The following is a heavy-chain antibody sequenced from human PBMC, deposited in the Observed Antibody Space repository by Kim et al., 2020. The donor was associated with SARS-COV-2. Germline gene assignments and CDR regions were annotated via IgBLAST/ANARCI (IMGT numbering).Heavy chain of an antibody. J-gene: IGHJ4*02. CDR3: ARVPDRGYSGYDYYY. D-gene: IGHD5-12*01. Sequence: PSLKSRVTIAVDTSKNQFSLKRSSVTAADTAVYYCARVPDRGYSGYDYYYWGQGTLVTVSS. V-gene: IGHV4-59*01.